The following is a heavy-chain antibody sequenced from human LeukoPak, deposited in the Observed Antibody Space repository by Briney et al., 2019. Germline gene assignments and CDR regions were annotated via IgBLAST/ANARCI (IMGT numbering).Heavy chain of an antibody. CDR3: ARCSRELYYFDY. D-gene: IGHD2-15*01. J-gene: IGHJ4*02. CDR2: ISDSGST. CDR1: GVSISSYY. Sequence: PSETLSLTCTVSGVSISSYYWSWIRQPPGRGLEWIGYISDSGSTNYNPSLESGVTISGDTSKNKFSLKLNSVTAADTAVYYCARCSRELYYFDYWGQGTMGTVSS. V-gene: IGHV4-59*01.